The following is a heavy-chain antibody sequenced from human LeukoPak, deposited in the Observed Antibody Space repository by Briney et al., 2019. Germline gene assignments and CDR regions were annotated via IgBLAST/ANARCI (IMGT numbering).Heavy chain of an antibody. V-gene: IGHV1-69*13. CDR3: ARTPYHDSSGFDHFNY. CDR2: IIPIFGTA. CDR1: GGTFSSSA. J-gene: IGHJ4*02. D-gene: IGHD3-22*01. Sequence: SVKVSCKASGGTFSSSAISWVRQAPGQGLEWMGGIIPIFGTANYAQKFQGRVTITADESTSTAYMELKSLRSDDMAVYYCARTPYHDSSGFDHFNYWGQGTLVTVSS.